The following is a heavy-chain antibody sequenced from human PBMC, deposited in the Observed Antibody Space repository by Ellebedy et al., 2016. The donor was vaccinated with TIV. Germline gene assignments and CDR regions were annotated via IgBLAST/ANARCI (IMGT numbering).Heavy chain of an antibody. CDR2: LIPDSGTI. CDR1: GGTFSSYS. V-gene: IGHV1-69*13. Sequence: AASVKVSCKASGGTFSSYSLSWVRQPPGQGLEWMGGLIPDSGTINYAQKVKVRLTIIANEVTSTGYMDLSSLRSEDTAVYYCARATSFSSLCIDGMDVWGPGTTVIVSS. CDR3: ARATSFSSLCIDGMDV. D-gene: IGHD3-3*02. J-gene: IGHJ6*02.